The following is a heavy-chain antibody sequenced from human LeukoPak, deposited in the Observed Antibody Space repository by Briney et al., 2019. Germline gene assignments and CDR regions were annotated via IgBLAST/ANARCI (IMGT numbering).Heavy chain of an antibody. J-gene: IGHJ6*03. Sequence: SETLSLTCAAYGGSFCGYYWSWIRQPPGKGLEWIGEINHSGSTNYNPSLKSRVTISVDTSKNQFSLKLSSVTAADTAVYYCARGSRGSGSYYNVRYYYYMDVWGKGTTVTVSS. V-gene: IGHV4-34*01. D-gene: IGHD3-10*01. CDR1: GGSFCGYY. CDR3: ARGSRGSGSYYNVRYYYYMDV. CDR2: INHSGST.